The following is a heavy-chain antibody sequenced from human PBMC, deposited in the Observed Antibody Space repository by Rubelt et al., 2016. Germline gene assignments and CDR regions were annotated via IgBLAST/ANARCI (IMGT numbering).Heavy chain of an antibody. CDR3: ARGHETFSFDY. Sequence: QVQLQQWGAGLLKPSETLSLTCAVYGGSFSGYYWSWIRQPPGKGLEWIGEINHSGSTNYNPSLKSRVTISVDTSKNQFSLKLSSVTAADTAVYYCARGHETFSFDYWGQGTLVTVSS. CDR1: GGSFSGYY. CDR2: INHSGST. V-gene: IGHV4-34*01. J-gene: IGHJ4*02.